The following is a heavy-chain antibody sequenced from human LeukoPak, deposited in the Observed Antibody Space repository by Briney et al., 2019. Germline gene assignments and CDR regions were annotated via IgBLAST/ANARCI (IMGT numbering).Heavy chain of an antibody. CDR2: ISYDGSNK. Sequence: PGGSLRLSCAASGFTFSSYAMHWVRQAPGKGLEWVAVISYDGSNKYYADSVKGRFTISRDNSKNTLYLQMNSLRAEDTAVYYCARGDIVVVPAAMWLFDYWGQGTLVTVSS. CDR3: ARGDIVVVPAAMWLFDY. J-gene: IGHJ4*02. CDR1: GFTFSSYA. V-gene: IGHV3-30-3*01. D-gene: IGHD2-2*01.